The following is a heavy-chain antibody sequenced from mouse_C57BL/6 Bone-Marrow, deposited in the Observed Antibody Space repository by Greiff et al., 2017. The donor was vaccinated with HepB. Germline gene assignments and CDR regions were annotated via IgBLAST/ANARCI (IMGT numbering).Heavy chain of an antibody. J-gene: IGHJ2*01. CDR3: TGQIYYYFDY. Sequence: EVKVEESGGGLVQPGGSMKLSCVASGFTFSNYWMNWVRQSPEKGLEWVAQIRLKSDNYATHYAESVKGRFTISRDDSKSSVYLQMNNLRAEDTGIDYCTGQIYYYFDYWGQGTTLTVSS. CDR2: IRLKSDNYAT. V-gene: IGHV6-3*01. D-gene: IGHD1-1*01. CDR1: GFTFSNYW.